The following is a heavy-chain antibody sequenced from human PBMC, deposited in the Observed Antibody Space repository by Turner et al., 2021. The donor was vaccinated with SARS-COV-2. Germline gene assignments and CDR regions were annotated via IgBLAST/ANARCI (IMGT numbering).Heavy chain of an antibody. CDR3: ARLRPTQNFDY. CDR1: GGSISSSSYY. J-gene: IGHJ4*02. Sequence: QLQLQESGPGLVKPSETPSLTCTVSGGSISSSSYYWGWILQPPGKGLKWIGSIYYSGSTYYNQSLKSRVTISVDTSKNQFSLKLSSVTAADTAVYYCARLRPTQNFDYWGQGTLVTVSS. V-gene: IGHV4-39*01. D-gene: IGHD1-1*01. CDR2: IYYSGST.